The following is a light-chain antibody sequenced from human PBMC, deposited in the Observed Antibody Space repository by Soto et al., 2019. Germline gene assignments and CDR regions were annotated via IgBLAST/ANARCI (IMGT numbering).Light chain of an antibody. Sequence: ALTQPASVSGSPGQSITISCTGTSSDVGGYNFVSWYQHHPGKAPKLMIYDVSNRPSGVSNRFSGSKSGNTASLTISGLQAEDEADYYCSSYTSSSTLVFGGGTQLTVL. J-gene: IGLJ2*01. V-gene: IGLV2-14*03. CDR1: SSDVGGYNF. CDR3: SSYTSSSTLV. CDR2: DVS.